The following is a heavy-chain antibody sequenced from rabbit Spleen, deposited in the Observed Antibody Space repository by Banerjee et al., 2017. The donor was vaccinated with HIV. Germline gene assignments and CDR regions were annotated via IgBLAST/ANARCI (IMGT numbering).Heavy chain of an antibody. CDR2: IVGSSSGFT. Sequence: QSLEESGGDLVKPGASLTLTCTASGFDFSSSDYMCWVRQAPGKGLEWISCIVGSSSGFTYSATWAKGRFTCSKTSSTTVTLQMTSLTVADTATYFCARDTASSFSSYGMDLWGPGPSSPS. CDR3: ARDTASSFSSYGMDL. D-gene: IGHD6-1*01. V-gene: IGHV1S40*01. CDR1: GFDFSSSDY. J-gene: IGHJ6*01.